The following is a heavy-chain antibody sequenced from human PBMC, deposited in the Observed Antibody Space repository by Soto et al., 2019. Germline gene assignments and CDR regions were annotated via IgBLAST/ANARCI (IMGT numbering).Heavy chain of an antibody. CDR3: AKDIGSSSWYWSSTLDY. D-gene: IGHD6-13*01. Sequence: QVQLVESGGGVVQPGRSLRLSCAASGFTFSSYGMHWVRQAPGKGLEWVAVVSYDGSNKYYADSVKGRFTISRDNSKSTLYLQMNSLRAEDTAVYHCAKDIGSSSWYWSSTLDYWGQGTLVYVSS. J-gene: IGHJ4*02. CDR1: GFTFSSYG. V-gene: IGHV3-30*18. CDR2: VSYDGSNK.